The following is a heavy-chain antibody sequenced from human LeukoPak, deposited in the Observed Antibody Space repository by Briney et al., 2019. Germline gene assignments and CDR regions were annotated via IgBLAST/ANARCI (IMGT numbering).Heavy chain of an antibody. CDR2: INQSGRT. CDR3: ARGRDSGSGSLTPDY. CDR1: GYSISSGYY. Sequence: SEALSLTCAVSGYSISSGYYWGWIRQPPGKGLEWIGEINQSGRTNYKPSLKSRVTISADTSKNQFSLKLSSVTAADTAVYYCARGRDSGSGSLTPDYWGQGTLVTVSS. V-gene: IGHV4-38-2*01. D-gene: IGHD3-10*01. J-gene: IGHJ4*02.